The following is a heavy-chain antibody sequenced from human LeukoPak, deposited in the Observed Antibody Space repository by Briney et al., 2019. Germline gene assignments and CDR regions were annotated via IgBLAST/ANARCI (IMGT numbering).Heavy chain of an antibody. J-gene: IGHJ6*02. CDR3: AKWLESTVVSYYYGMDV. CDR2: ISGSGGST. CDR1: GFTFSSYW. V-gene: IGHV3-23*01. Sequence: GGSLRLSRAGSGFTFSSYWMSWGRQAPGKGLEWVSAISGSGGSTYYADSVKGRFTISRDNSKNTLYLQMNSLRAEDTAVYYCAKWLESTVVSYYYGMDVWGQGTTVTVSS. D-gene: IGHD4-23*01.